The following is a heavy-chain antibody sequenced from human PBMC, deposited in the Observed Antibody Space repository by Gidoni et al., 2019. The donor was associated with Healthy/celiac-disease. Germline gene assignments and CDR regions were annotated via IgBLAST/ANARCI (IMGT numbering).Heavy chain of an antibody. J-gene: IGHJ4*02. D-gene: IGHD3-3*02. CDR3: TTHFY. Sequence: EVQLVESGGGLVKPGGSLRLSCAASGFTFSNAWMSWVRQAPGKGLEWGGRIKSKTDGGTTDYAAPVKGRFTISRNDSKNTLYLQMNSLKTEDTAVYYCTTHFYWGQGTLVTVSS. CDR2: IKSKTDGGTT. V-gene: IGHV3-15*01. CDR1: GFTFSNAW.